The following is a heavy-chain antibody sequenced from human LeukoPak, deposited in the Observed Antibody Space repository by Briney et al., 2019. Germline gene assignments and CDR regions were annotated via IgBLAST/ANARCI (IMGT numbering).Heavy chain of an antibody. CDR1: GFTLSGSV. V-gene: IGHV3-73*01. CDR2: IRSERNKYAT. CDR3: SRLEDTSPIEVALDI. Sequence: PGGPLKLSCAGSGFTLSGSVIHWVRQAAGKGLEWVGRIRSERNKYATAYAASVKGRFTISRDDSKNTVYLRMDSLKTEDTALYYCSRLEDTSPIEVALDIWGQGTVVTVSS. D-gene: IGHD2-2*01. J-gene: IGHJ3*02.